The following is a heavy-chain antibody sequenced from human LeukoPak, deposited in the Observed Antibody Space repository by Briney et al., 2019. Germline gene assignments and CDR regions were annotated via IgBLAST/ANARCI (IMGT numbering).Heavy chain of an antibody. V-gene: IGHV4-39*01. CDR1: GGSISSSSFY. Sequence: SETLSLTCTVPGGSISSSSFYWGWIRQAPGKGLEWFGSIYYSASTYYNPSLKSRDTISVDTSKNQFSLKLRSVTAADTAVYYCARSAYFYDSYGHWYFDLWGRGTLVTVSS. J-gene: IGHJ2*01. CDR3: ARSAYFYDSYGHWYFDL. D-gene: IGHD3-22*01. CDR2: IYYSAST.